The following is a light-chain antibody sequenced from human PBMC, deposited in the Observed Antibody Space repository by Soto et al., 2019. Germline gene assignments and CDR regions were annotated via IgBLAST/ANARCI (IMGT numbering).Light chain of an antibody. J-gene: IGKJ4*01. CDR2: DAS. CDR3: QQRNSCPFT. Sequence: EIVLTQSPVTLSLSTGERATLSCRASQSISSHLAWYQQKPGRAPRLLIYDASNRATGIPAKFSGSGSGTDFTLTISSLEPEDFAVYYCQQRNSCPFTFGEGTKVEIK. V-gene: IGKV3-11*01. CDR1: QSISSH.